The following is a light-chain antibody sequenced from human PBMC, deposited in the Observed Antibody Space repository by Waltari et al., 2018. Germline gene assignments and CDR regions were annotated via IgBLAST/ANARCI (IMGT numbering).Light chain of an antibody. CDR2: EVS. V-gene: IGLV2-8*01. CDR1: SSDVGGHNF. J-gene: IGLJ2*01. CDR3: TSYAGSNILV. Sequence: QSALTQPPSASGSPGQPVPISCTGTSSDVGGHNFVSWYQQPPGKVPKLMIHEVSKRPSGVPDRFSGSKSGDTASLTVSGLQAEDEADYYCTSYAGSNILVFGGGTKLTVL.